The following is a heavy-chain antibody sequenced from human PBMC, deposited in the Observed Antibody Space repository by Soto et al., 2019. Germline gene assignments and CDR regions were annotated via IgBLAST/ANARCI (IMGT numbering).Heavy chain of an antibody. Sequence: QVQLVQSGAEVKKPGASVKVSCKASGYTFTSYGISWVRQAPGQGLEWMGWISAYNGNTNYAQKLQGRVTMTTDTSTSTAYMELRSLRSDDTAVYYCAREAQRGLVTMMGDYFDYWGQGTLVTVSS. V-gene: IGHV1-18*04. D-gene: IGHD3-22*01. CDR1: GYTFTSYG. CDR2: ISAYNGNT. CDR3: AREAQRGLVTMMGDYFDY. J-gene: IGHJ4*02.